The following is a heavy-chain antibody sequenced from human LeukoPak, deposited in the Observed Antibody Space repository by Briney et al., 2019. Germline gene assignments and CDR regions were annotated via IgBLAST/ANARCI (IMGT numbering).Heavy chain of an antibody. CDR2: IYHSGNT. CDR3: ARRNDAFDI. D-gene: IGHD1-1*01. V-gene: IGHV4-59*08. CDR1: GGSISSYY. Sequence: SETLSLTCTVSGGSISSYYWSWIRQPPGKGLEWIGSIYHSGNTYYKPPLKSRVTISVDTSKNQFSLKLSSVTAADTAVYYCARRNDAFDIWGQGTMVTVSS. J-gene: IGHJ3*02.